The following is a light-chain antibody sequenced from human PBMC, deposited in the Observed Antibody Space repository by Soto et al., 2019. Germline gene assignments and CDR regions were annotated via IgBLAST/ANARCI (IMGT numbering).Light chain of an antibody. CDR3: SSYAGSVL. J-gene: IGLJ2*01. V-gene: IGLV2-8*01. CDR1: TSDVGGYNY. CDR2: EVN. Sequence: QSALTQPPSASGSPGQSVTISCTGTTSDVGGYNYVSWYQQHRGQAPKLIIYEVNKRPSGVPDHFSGSKSGNTASLTVSGLQADDEADYYCSSYAGSVLFGGGTKLTVL.